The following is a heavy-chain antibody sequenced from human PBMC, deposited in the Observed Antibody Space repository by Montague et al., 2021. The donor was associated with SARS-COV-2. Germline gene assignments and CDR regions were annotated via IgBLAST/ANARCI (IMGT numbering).Heavy chain of an antibody. J-gene: IGHJ4*02. Sequence: SETLSLTCTVSGDSISYFYWSWIRQPAGKGLEWIGRVSASGSTNYNPSLNSRVTMSVDTSKKQFSLRLSPVTAADTAVYYRARDVVAAPGTFDCWGQGTLVTVSS. CDR1: GDSISYFY. CDR2: VSASGST. V-gene: IGHV4-4*07. D-gene: IGHD6-13*01. CDR3: ARDVVAAPGTFDC.